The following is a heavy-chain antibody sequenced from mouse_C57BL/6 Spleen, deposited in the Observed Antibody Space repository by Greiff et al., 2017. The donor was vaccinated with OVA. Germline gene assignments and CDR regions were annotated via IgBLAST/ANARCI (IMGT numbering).Heavy chain of an antibody. CDR1: GYTFTSYW. J-gene: IGHJ2*01. Sequence: QVQLKQPGAELVKPGASVKLSCKASGYTFTSYWMQWVKQRPGQGLEWIGEIDPSDSYTNYNQKFKGKATLTVDTSSSTAYMQLSSLTSEDSAVYYCARGYSTPDYWGQGTTLTVSS. CDR3: ARGYSTPDY. D-gene: IGHD2-3*01. CDR2: IDPSDSYT. V-gene: IGHV1-50*01.